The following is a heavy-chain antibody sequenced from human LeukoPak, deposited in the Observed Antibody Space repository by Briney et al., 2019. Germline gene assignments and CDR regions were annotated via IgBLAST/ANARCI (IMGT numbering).Heavy chain of an antibody. CDR1: GFTFSNAW. D-gene: IGHD2-2*01. CDR3: TTHTGYGSKWLLDH. CDR2: IKSKSDGEIT. V-gene: IGHV3-15*01. Sequence: GGSLRLSCATSGFTFSNAWMSWVRQAPGKGLEWFGRIKSKSDGEITDYAAPVKGRFTISRDDSKNTLYVQMNSLKTEDTAVYYCTTHTGYGSKWLLDHWGQGTLVTVSS. J-gene: IGHJ4*02.